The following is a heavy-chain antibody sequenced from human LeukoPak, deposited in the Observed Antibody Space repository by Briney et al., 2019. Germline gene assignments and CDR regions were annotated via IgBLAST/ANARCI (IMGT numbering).Heavy chain of an antibody. Sequence: ASVKVSCKISGYTLTELSMHWVRQAPGKGLEWMGGFDPEDGETIYAQKFQGRVTMTRDTSTSTVYMELSSLRSEDTAVYYCARAVTVGAANAFDIWGQGTMVTVSS. CDR2: FDPEDGET. CDR1: GYTLTELS. D-gene: IGHD2-15*01. J-gene: IGHJ3*02. V-gene: IGHV1-24*01. CDR3: ARAVTVGAANAFDI.